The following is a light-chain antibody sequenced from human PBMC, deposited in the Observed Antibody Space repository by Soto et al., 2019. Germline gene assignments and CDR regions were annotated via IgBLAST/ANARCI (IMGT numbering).Light chain of an antibody. Sequence: DIVMTQSPDSLAVSLGERATINCKSSQSLLYRSNNKNYLAWYQQKPGQSPKLLIYWASTRESGVPDRFSGSGSGTDFTLTISSLKAEDVAIYYCQQYYSTPPMGTFGQGTKVEI. CDR3: QQYYSTPPMGT. V-gene: IGKV4-1*01. J-gene: IGKJ1*01. CDR2: WAS. CDR1: QSLLYRSNNKNY.